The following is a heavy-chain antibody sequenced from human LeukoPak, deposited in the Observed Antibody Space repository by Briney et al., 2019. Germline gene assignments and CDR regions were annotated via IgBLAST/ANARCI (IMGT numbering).Heavy chain of an antibody. CDR1: GFTFSSYA. Sequence: GGSLRLSCAASGFTFSSYAMSWVRQAPGKGLEWVSAISGSGGSTYYADSVKGRFTISRDNSKNTLYLQMNSLRAEDTAVYYCAGGYCSSTSCYTGYYYYYYMDVWGKGTTVTVSS. D-gene: IGHD2-2*02. CDR3: AGGYCSSTSCYTGYYYYYYMDV. V-gene: IGHV3-23*01. CDR2: ISGSGGST. J-gene: IGHJ6*03.